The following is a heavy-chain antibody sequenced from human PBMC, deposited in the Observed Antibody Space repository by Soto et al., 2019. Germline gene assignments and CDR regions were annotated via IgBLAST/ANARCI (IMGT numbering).Heavy chain of an antibody. D-gene: IGHD5-18*01. CDR3: ARHGRGTAMGFTAGDWFDP. Sequence: QVQLVQSGAEVKKPGASVKVSCKASGYTFTSYDISWVRQAPGQGLEWMGWISAYNGNTNYAQQLQGRVTMTTDTSTSTAYMELRSLRSDDTAVYYCARHGRGTAMGFTAGDWFDPWGQGTLVTVSS. CDR2: ISAYNGNT. CDR1: GYTFTSYD. V-gene: IGHV1-18*01. J-gene: IGHJ5*02.